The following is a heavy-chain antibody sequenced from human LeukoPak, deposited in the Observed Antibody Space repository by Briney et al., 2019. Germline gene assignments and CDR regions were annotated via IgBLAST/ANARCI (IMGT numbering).Heavy chain of an antibody. J-gene: IGHJ4*02. Sequence: ASAKVSCKVSGYTLTELSMHWVRQAPGKGLEWKGGFDPEDGETIYAQKFQGRVTMTEDTSTDTAYMELSSLRSEDTAVYYCATDLASGTTWDYWGQGTLVTVSS. V-gene: IGHV1-24*01. CDR2: FDPEDGET. D-gene: IGHD1-1*01. CDR3: ATDLASGTTWDY. CDR1: GYTLTELS.